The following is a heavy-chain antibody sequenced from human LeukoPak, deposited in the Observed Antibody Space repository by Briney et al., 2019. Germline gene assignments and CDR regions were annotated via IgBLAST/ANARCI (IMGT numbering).Heavy chain of an antibody. Sequence: GGSLRLSCAASGFTFSSYAMSWVRQAPGKGLEWVSAISGSGGSTYYADSVKGRFTISRDDSKNTLYLQMNSLRAEDTAVYYCAKDLGRYRNNYFDYWGQGTLVTVSS. CDR2: ISGSGGST. D-gene: IGHD1-26*01. CDR1: GFTFSSYA. J-gene: IGHJ4*02. V-gene: IGHV3-23*01. CDR3: AKDLGRYRNNYFDY.